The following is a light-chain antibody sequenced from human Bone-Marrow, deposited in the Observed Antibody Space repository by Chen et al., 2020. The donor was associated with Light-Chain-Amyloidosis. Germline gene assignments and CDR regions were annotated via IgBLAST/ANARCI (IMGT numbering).Light chain of an antibody. CDR1: DLPTKY. CDR3: QSADSSGTYEVI. Sequence: SYELTQPPSVSVSPGQTARITCSGDDLPTKYAYWYQQNPGQAPVLVSHRDTERPSGISERFSGSSSGTTATLTISGVQAEDEADYHCQSADSSGTYEVIFGGGTKLTVL. CDR2: RDT. J-gene: IGLJ2*01. V-gene: IGLV3-25*03.